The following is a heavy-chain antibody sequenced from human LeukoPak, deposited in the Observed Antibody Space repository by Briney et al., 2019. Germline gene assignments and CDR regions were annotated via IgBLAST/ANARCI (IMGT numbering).Heavy chain of an antibody. CDR3: ARDLVEDYGGNPDLAFDI. D-gene: IGHD4-23*01. Sequence: NPGGSLRLSCAASGFTFSDYYMSWIRQAPGKGLEWVSYISRSSSYTNYADSVKGRLTISRDNAKNSLYLQMNSLRAEDTAVYYCARDLVEDYGGNPDLAFDIWDQGTMVTVSS. CDR1: GFTFSDYY. J-gene: IGHJ3*02. V-gene: IGHV3-11*05. CDR2: ISRSSSYT.